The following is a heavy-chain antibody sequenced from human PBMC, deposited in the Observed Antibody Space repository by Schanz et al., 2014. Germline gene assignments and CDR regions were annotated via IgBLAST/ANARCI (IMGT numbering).Heavy chain of an antibody. CDR2: FNTTTGNQ. Sequence: QVQLVQSGSELTRPGASVKVSCKASGYNFTTYTMNWVRQAPGQGLEWMGSFNTTTGNQTYAQGFTGRFVISLDTSARPAHLHIIFLKAADTSVFFCARAEANWGQYWGQGTLVTVSS. V-gene: IGHV7-4-1*02. D-gene: IGHD7-27*01. CDR3: ARAEANWGQY. J-gene: IGHJ4*02. CDR1: GYNFTTYT.